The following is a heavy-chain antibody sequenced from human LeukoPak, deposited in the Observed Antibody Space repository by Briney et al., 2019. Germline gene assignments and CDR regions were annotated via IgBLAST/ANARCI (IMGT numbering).Heavy chain of an antibody. CDR2: INHSGST. CDR1: GGSFSGYY. CDR3: ARHRDYYDSSDFDY. V-gene: IGHV4-34*01. D-gene: IGHD3-22*01. J-gene: IGHJ4*02. Sequence: SETLSLTCAVYGGSFSGYYWSWIRQPPGKGLEWIGEINHSGSTNYNPSLKSRVTISVDTSKNQFSLKLSSVTAADTAVYYCARHRDYYDSSDFDYWGQGTLVTVSS.